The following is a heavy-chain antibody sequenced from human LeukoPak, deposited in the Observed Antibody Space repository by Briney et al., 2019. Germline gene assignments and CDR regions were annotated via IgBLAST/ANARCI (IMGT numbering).Heavy chain of an antibody. Sequence: GGSLRLSCAASGFTFSNHGMHWVRQAPGKGLEYVSAISSNGGSTYYANSVKGRFTISRDNSKNTLYLQMGSLRAEDMAVYYCAREDCSSTSCRNSGFDPWGQGTLVTVSS. D-gene: IGHD2-2*01. V-gene: IGHV3-64*01. CDR1: GFTFSNHG. CDR2: ISSNGGST. CDR3: AREDCSSTSCRNSGFDP. J-gene: IGHJ5*02.